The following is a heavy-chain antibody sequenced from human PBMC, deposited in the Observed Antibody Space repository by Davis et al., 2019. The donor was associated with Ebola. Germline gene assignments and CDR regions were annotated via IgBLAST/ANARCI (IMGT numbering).Heavy chain of an antibody. D-gene: IGHD3-9*01. J-gene: IGHJ4*02. CDR1: GFTFSRYS. CDR3: ARALNFDWSIYFDY. CDR2: ISRSGYTI. V-gene: IGHV3-48*01. Sequence: PGGSLRLSCAASGFTFSRYSMNWVRQAPGKGLEWVSYISRSGYTIYYADSVEGRFTVSRDNSKSTLYLQMNSLRAEDTAVYYCARALNFDWSIYFDYWGQGTLVTVSS.